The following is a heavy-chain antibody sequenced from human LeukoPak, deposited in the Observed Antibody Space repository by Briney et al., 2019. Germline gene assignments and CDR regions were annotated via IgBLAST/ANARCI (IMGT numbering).Heavy chain of an antibody. CDR1: GFTFSRYE. Sequence: PGGALRLSCAASGFTFSRYELNWVREAPGKGVEWVSYISSSGSIIYYADSVKGRFTLSRDNAKNSLYLQKNSLRAQDTAVYYCARDLWMTDGDYVFYFDYGGQGTLVTVSS. CDR2: ISSSGSII. V-gene: IGHV3-48*03. J-gene: IGHJ4*02. CDR3: ARDLWMTDGDYVFYFDY. D-gene: IGHD4-17*01.